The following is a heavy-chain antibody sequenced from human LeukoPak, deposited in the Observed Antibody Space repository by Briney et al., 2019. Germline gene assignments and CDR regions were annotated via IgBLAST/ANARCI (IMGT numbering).Heavy chain of an antibody. D-gene: IGHD5-18*01. CDR2: ISYDGSNK. V-gene: IGHV3-30-3*01. Sequence: GGSLRLSCAASGFTFSSYAMHWVRQAPGKGLEWVAVISYDGSNKYYADSVKGRFTISRDNAKNSLYLQMNSLRAEDTAVYYCARADRLQLWLTDVWGKGTTVTVSS. CDR3: ARADRLQLWLTDV. J-gene: IGHJ6*04. CDR1: GFTFSSYA.